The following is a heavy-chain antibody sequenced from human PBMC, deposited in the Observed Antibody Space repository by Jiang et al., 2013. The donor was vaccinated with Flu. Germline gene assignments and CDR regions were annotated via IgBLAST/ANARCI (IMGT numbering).Heavy chain of an antibody. D-gene: IGHD3-9*01. J-gene: IGHJ4*02. CDR1: GYKFDDHG. V-gene: IGHV1-18*01. CDR3: VRDDLTGYYHLFHS. CDR2: ISPYIGNT. Sequence: SGAEVKKPGASVKVSCRASGYKFDDHGISWVRQAPGQGFEWMGWISPYIGNTNYAQTFRGRVTLTTDTSTNTAYMELRSLRSDDTAVYYCVRDDLTGYYHLFHSWGQGTPVTVSS.